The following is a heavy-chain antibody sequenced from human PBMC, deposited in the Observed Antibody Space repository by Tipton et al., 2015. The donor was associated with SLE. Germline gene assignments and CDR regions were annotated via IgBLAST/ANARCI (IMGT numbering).Heavy chain of an antibody. V-gene: IGHV3-53*01. CDR2: IYADGST. J-gene: IGHJ4*02. CDR1: GTSIRNHY. D-gene: IGHD7-27*01. Sequence: LSLTCTVSGTSIRNHYWTWVRQAPGKGLEWVSVIYADGSTYYGDSVKGRFTFSGDNSKNTLYLQLNSLRAEDTAVYYCARGWGAVYFDYWGQGSLVTVSS. CDR3: ARGWGAVYFDY.